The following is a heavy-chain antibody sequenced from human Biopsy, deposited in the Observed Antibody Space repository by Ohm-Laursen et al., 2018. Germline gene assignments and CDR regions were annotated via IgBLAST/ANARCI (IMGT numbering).Heavy chain of an antibody. CDR3: ARTRAHNFGALEF. CDR1: GLSLSSPGMR. J-gene: IGHJ4*01. D-gene: IGHD1-1*01. CDR2: IDWDDDK. Sequence: TQTLTLTCSLSGLSLSSPGMRISWVRQPPGKALECLGRIDWDDDKFYSPSLETRLSLSRDTTTNQVVLTLTDVDPEDTATYYCARTRAHNFGALEFWGQGILVTVSS. V-gene: IGHV2-70*04.